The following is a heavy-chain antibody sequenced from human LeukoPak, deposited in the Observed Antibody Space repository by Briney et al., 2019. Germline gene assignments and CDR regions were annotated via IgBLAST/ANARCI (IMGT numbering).Heavy chain of an antibody. CDR3: XXXXXXXXXXXFXXV. CDR2: ISGSGGST. Sequence: XXWVRQAPGXXXXWVSAISGSGGSTYXADSVKGRFTISREXXKKXLYVEMNSLRAEDTAVYYCXXXXXXXXXXXFXXVWXQGXXXXVSS. J-gene: IGHJ1*01. V-gene: IGHV3-23*01.